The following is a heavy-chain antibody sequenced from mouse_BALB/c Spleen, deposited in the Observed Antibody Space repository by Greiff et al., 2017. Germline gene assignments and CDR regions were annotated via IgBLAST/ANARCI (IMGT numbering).Heavy chain of an antibody. CDR3: ARNDDGSVDY. Sequence: QVQLQQSGAELVRPGTSVKVSCKASGYAFTNYLIEWVKQRPGQGLEWIGVINPGSGGTNYNEKFKGKATLTADKSSSTAYMQLSSLTSDDSAVYFCARNDDGSVDYWGQGTTLTVSS. CDR2: INPGSGGT. J-gene: IGHJ2*01. CDR1: GYAFTNYL. D-gene: IGHD2-3*01. V-gene: IGHV1-54*01.